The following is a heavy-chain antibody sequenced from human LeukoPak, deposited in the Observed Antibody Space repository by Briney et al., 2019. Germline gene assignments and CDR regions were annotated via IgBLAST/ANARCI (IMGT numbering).Heavy chain of an antibody. V-gene: IGHV4-4*07. CDR2: IDTSGNT. CDR3: ARMGAIAGASANPDH. Sequence: SETLSLTCTVSGGSISSYYWSWIRQPAGKGLEWIGRIDTSGNTNYKPSLKSRVTMSVDTSKNQFSLKLSSVTAADTAVYYCARMGAIAGASANPDHWGQGTLVTVSS. CDR1: GGSISSYY. J-gene: IGHJ4*02. D-gene: IGHD4/OR15-4a*01.